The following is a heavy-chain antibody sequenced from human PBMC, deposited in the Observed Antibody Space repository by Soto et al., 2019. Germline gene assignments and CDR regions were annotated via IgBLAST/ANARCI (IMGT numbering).Heavy chain of an antibody. D-gene: IGHD2-2*01. CDR3: FGSTQYYLGFPFDY. CDR1: GFTFSNYW. J-gene: IGHJ4*02. V-gene: IGHV3-74*01. CDR2: INSDGTNT. Sequence: GGSLRLSCAACGFTFSNYWMHLVRQAPGKGLVWVSRINSDGTNTIYADSVKGRFTISQDNAKNTLYLQMDSLRAEDTALYDSFGSTQYYLGFPFDYWGQGTRVTVSA.